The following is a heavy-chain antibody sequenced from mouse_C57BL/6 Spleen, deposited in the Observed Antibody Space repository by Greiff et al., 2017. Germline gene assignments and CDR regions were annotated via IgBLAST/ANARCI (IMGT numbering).Heavy chain of an antibody. CDR1: GYTFTSHW. CDR2: IYPSVSET. CDR3: ARGGYYGSSSYFDY. D-gene: IGHD1-1*01. J-gene: IGHJ2*01. Sequence: QVQLQQPGAELVRPGSSVKLSCKASGYTFTSHWMAWVKQRPGQGLEWIGNIYPSVSETHSNPTFKDKATLTVDKSSSTAYMQLSSLASEDSAVYYCARGGYYGSSSYFDYWGQGTTLTVAA. V-gene: IGHV1-61*01.